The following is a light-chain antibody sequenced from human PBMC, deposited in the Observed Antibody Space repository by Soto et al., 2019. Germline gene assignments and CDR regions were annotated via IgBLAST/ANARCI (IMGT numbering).Light chain of an antibody. CDR1: MGISND. CDR3: QQYNSYLTWT. V-gene: IGKV1D-17*01. CDR2: AAS. Sequence: SVTLNSWARMGISNDLALYQQKPEKVPMLLIYAASSLQSGVPSRCSGSGAGTEFSLTISSLQQEDFANYYCQQYNSYLTWTFGQGTKVDIK. J-gene: IGKJ1*01.